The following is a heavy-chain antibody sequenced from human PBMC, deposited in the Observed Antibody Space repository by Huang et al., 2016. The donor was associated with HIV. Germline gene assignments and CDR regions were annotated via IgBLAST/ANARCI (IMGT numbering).Heavy chain of an antibody. CDR3: AREDAVIDY. CDR2: ISDDGRDK. Sequence: QVQLVESGGGVVQPGKSLRLSCAASGFRFSTYAMHWVRQAPGKGLEWVAVISDDGRDKMYADSVKGQFTISRDNSKTTVSLQMNSLRTDDTGVYYCAREDAVIDYWGQGARVTVSS. V-gene: IGHV3-30*04. J-gene: IGHJ4*02. CDR1: GFRFSTYA.